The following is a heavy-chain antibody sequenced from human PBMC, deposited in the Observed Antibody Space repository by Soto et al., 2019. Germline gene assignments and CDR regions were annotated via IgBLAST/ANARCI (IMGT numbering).Heavy chain of an antibody. Sequence: QVQLVESGGGVVQPGRSLRLSCAASGFTLTTYGIHWVRQVPGKGLEWVAVIWYDGSTKYYGDSVKGRFTISRDDSKNTVFLQMNSLRAEDTSVYHCARVYTGIPPSNYYYYGMDVWGQGTTVTVSS. CDR2: IWYDGSTK. V-gene: IGHV3-33*01. CDR3: ARVYTGIPPSNYYYYGMDV. CDR1: GFTLTTYG. J-gene: IGHJ6*02. D-gene: IGHD1-1*01.